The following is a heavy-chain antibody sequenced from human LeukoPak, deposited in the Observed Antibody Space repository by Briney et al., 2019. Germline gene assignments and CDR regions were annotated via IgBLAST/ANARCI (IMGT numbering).Heavy chain of an antibody. V-gene: IGHV3-53*04. J-gene: IGHJ4*02. CDR1: GFIVSNNY. CDR3: ARGPEYSYGHFDY. CDR2: IYSGGST. D-gene: IGHD2/OR15-2a*01. Sequence: GGSLRLSCAASGFIVSNNYMSWVRQAPGKGRKGVSTIYSGGSTYYADSVKGRFNISRHSSKNTLFLQMDSLRDEDTAMYYCARGPEYSYGHFDYWGQGTLVTVSS.